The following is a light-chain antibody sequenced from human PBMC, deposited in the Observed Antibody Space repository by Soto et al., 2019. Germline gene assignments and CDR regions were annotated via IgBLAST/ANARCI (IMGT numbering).Light chain of an antibody. CDR3: QQYNDYSWT. V-gene: IGKV1-5*03. CDR1: QSISAW. J-gene: IGKJ1*01. CDR2: KAS. Sequence: DIQRTQSPSTLSASVGDSVSTNCRASQSISAWLAWYQQKPGKAPRLLIYKASTLEIGVPSRFSGSGSGTEFTLTISSLQPDDVAIYYCQQYNDYSWTFGQGTKVDIK.